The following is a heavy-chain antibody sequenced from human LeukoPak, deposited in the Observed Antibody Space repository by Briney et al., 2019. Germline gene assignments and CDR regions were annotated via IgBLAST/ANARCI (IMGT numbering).Heavy chain of an antibody. D-gene: IGHD4-17*01. V-gene: IGHV1-69*05. Sequence: ASVKVSCKASGGTFSSYAISWVRQAPGHGLEWMGRIIPIFGTANYAQKFQGRVTITTDESTSTAYMELSSLRSEDTAVYYCATLGSTEATVPHINWGQGTLVTVSS. J-gene: IGHJ4*02. CDR3: ATLGSTEATVPHIN. CDR1: GGTFSSYA. CDR2: IIPIFGTA.